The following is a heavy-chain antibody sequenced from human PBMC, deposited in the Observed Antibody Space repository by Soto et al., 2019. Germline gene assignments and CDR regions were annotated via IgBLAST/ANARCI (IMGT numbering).Heavy chain of an antibody. CDR3: ASPYYYDSSGYPA. CDR1: GGSISSYY. D-gene: IGHD3-22*01. J-gene: IGHJ4*02. Sequence: SETLSLTCTVSGGSISSYYWSWIRQPPGKGLEWIGSIYYSGSTNYNPSLKSRVTISVDTSKNQFSLKLSSVTAADTAVYYCASPYYYDSSGYPAWGQGTLVTVSS. CDR2: IYYSGST. V-gene: IGHV4-59*12.